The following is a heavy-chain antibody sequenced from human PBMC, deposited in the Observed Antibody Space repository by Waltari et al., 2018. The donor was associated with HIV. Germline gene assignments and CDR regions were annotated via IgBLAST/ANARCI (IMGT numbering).Heavy chain of an antibody. D-gene: IGHD3-3*01. J-gene: IGHJ5*02. CDR2: IYYTGRT. Sequence: QVQLQESGPGLVKPSETLSLTCTVSGGSFISYHWSWIRQPPGKGLEWIGYIYYTGRTNCNPSLKSRVTISVDTSKNRFSLRLRSVTAADTAVYYCARGLFGVGSNWFDPWGQGILVTVSS. CDR3: ARGLFGVGSNWFDP. V-gene: IGHV4-59*01. CDR1: GGSFISYH.